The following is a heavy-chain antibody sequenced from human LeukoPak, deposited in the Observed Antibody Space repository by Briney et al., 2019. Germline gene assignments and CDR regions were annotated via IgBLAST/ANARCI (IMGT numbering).Heavy chain of an antibody. CDR3: ARDAANDYDFWSGYYYNWFDP. CDR2: INPNSGGT. D-gene: IGHD3-3*01. CDR1: GYTFTGYY. Sequence: ASVKVSCKASGYTFTGYYMHWVRQAPGQGLEWMGWINPNSGGTNYAQKFQGRVTMTRDTSISTAYMELSRLRSDDTAVYYCARDAANDYDFWSGYYYNWFDPWGQGTLVTVSS. V-gene: IGHV1-2*02. J-gene: IGHJ5*02.